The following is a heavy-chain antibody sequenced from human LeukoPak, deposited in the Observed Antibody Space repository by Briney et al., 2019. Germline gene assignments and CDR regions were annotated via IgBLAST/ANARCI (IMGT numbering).Heavy chain of an antibody. CDR1: GFTFSSYA. Sequence: PGGSLRLSCGASGFTFSSYAMSWVRQAPGKGLEWVSAISGSGGSTYYADSVKGRFTISRDNSKNTLYLQMNSLRAEDTAVYYCANLDPGSSWSYYFDYWGQGTLVTVSS. CDR2: ISGSGGST. CDR3: ANLDPGSSWSYYFDY. J-gene: IGHJ4*02. V-gene: IGHV3-23*01. D-gene: IGHD6-13*01.